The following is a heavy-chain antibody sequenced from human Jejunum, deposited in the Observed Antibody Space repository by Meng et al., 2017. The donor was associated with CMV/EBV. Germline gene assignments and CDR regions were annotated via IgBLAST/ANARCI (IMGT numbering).Heavy chain of an antibody. CDR1: GYTFTHHG. J-gene: IGHJ4*02. D-gene: IGHD6-19*01. CDR3: ARDPSNTSGRYAYFDY. Sequence: QHQLMQSGAEVKKPGASVRVSCKASGYTFTHHGISWIRQAPGQGLEWMGWISCYNGDTNYAQKFQGRVTMTTDTSTSTAYMDLRSLRSDDTAVYYCARDPSNTSGRYAYFDYWGQGTLVTVSS. V-gene: IGHV1-18*01. CDR2: ISCYNGDT.